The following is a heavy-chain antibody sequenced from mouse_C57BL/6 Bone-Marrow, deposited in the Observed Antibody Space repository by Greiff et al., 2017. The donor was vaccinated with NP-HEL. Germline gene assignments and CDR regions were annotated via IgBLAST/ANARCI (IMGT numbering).Heavy chain of an antibody. J-gene: IGHJ2*01. CDR2: IDPSDSET. CDR1: GYTFTSYW. CDR3: ARVTTVVAPYFDY. Sequence: QVQLQQPGAELVRPGSSVKLSCKASGYTFTSYWMHWVKQRPIQGLEWIANIDPSDSETHYNQKFKDKATLTVDKSSSTAYMQLSSLTSEYSAVYYCARVTTVVAPYFDYWGQGTTLTVSS. D-gene: IGHD1-1*01. V-gene: IGHV1-52*01.